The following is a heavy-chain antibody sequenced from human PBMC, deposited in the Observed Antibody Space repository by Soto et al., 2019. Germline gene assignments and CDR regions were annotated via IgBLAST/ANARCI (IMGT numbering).Heavy chain of an antibody. V-gene: IGHV4-61*01. J-gene: IGHJ6*02. CDR2: IYYSGST. CDR1: GGSVSSGSYY. Sequence: NPSETLSLTCTVSGGSVSSGSYYWSWIRQPPGKGLEWIGYIYYSGSTNYNPSLKSRVTISVDTSKNQFSLKLSSVTAADTAVYYCAREGYSSSWYGMDVWGQGTTVTVSS. CDR3: AREGYSSSWYGMDV. D-gene: IGHD6-13*01.